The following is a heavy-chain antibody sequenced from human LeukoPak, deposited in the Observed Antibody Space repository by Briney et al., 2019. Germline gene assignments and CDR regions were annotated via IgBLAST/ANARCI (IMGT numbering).Heavy chain of an antibody. CDR3: ARHAYYYDSSGYAPIDY. J-gene: IGHJ4*02. V-gene: IGHV4-61*02. CDR1: GGSISSGSYY. Sequence: SQTLSLTCTVSGGSISSGSYYWSWIRQPAGKGLEWIGRIYTSGSTNYNPPLKSRVTISVDTSKNQFSLKLSSVTAAATAVYYCARHAYYYDSSGYAPIDYWGQGTLVTVSS. CDR2: IYTSGST. D-gene: IGHD3-22*01.